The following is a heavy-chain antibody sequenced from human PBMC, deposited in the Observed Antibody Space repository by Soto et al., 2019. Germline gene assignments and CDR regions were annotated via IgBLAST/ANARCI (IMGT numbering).Heavy chain of an antibody. CDR1: GFTFSSYG. J-gene: IGHJ4*02. CDR2: ISYDGSNK. CDR3: AKDRDFWSGYYTGPDY. V-gene: IGHV3-30*18. Sequence: PGGSLRLSCAASGFTFSSYGMHWVRQAPGKGLEWVAVISYDGSNKYYADSVKGRFTISRDNSKNTLYLQMNSLRAEDTAVYYCAKDRDFWSGYYTGPDYWGQGAQVTVSS. D-gene: IGHD3-3*01.